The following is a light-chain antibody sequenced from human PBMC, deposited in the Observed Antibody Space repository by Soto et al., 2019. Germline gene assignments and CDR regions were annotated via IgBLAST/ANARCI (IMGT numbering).Light chain of an antibody. CDR1: QSISSW. CDR2: DAS. J-gene: IGKJ5*01. Sequence: DIQMTHSPSTLSASVGGRVTITYWASQSISSWLAWYQQKPGKAPKLLIYDASSLESGVPSRFSGSGSGTEFTLTISSLQPDDFATYYCQQLYRYPITYGQGTRLEIK. CDR3: QQLYRYPIT. V-gene: IGKV1-5*01.